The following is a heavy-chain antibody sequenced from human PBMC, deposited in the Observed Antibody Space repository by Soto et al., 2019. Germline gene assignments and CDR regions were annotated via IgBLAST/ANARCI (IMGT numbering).Heavy chain of an antibody. D-gene: IGHD3-10*01. CDR1: GYTFNRYG. CDR3: AREGYYGLGSADY. J-gene: IGHJ4*02. Sequence: QVQLVQSGAEVKKPGASVKVSCKASGYTFNRYGIIWVRQAPGQGLEWMGWISAYNGNTNYAQKLQGRVTMTTDTTPSTGYKELRSLRSDDTGVYCCAREGYYGLGSADYWGQGTLVTVSS. CDR2: ISAYNGNT. V-gene: IGHV1-18*01.